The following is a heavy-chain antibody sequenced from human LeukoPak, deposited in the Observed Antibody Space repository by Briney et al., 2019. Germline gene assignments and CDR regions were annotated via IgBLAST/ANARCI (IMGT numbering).Heavy chain of an antibody. V-gene: IGHV1-2*02. CDR1: GYTFTGYY. Sequence: ASVKVSCKASGYTFTGYYMHWVRQAPGQGLEWMGWVNPNSGDTNFAQNFQGRVTMTSDTSITTAYMELSRLTSDDTAAYYCARYLSPSSFDFWGQGTLVTVSS. CDR2: VNPNSGDT. D-gene: IGHD6-6*01. CDR3: ARYLSPSSFDF. J-gene: IGHJ4*02.